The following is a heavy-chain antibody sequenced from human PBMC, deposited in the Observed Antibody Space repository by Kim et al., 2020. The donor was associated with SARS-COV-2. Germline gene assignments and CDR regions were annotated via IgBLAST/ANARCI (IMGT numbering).Heavy chain of an antibody. Sequence: GGSLRLSCAASGFTFSDYYMSWIRQAPGKGLEWVSYISSSGSTIYYADSVKGRFTISRDNAKNSLYLQMNSLRAEDTAVYYCARGLSWGARAYYYYYGMDVWGQGTTVTVSS. CDR1: GFTFSDYY. D-gene: IGHD3-16*01. V-gene: IGHV3-11*01. J-gene: IGHJ6*02. CDR2: ISSSGSTI. CDR3: ARGLSWGARAYYYYYGMDV.